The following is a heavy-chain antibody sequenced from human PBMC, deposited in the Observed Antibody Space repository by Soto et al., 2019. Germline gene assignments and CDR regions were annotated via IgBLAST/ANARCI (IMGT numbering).Heavy chain of an antibody. CDR1: GYTFINYG. CDR2: ISAYNGNT. V-gene: IGHV1-18*01. D-gene: IGHD6-13*01. J-gene: IGHJ4*02. CDR3: ARDSGVYSSSWYDY. Sequence: ASVKVSCKASGYTFINYGITWVRQAPGQGLEWMGWISAYNGNTNYAQKLQGRVTMTTDTSTSTAYMELRSLRYDDTAVYYCARDSGVYSSSWYDYWGQGTLVTVSS.